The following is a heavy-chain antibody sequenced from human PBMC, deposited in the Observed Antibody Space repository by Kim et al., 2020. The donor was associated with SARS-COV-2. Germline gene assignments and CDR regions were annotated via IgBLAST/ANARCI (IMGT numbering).Heavy chain of an antibody. J-gene: IGHJ4*02. V-gene: IGHV4-4*02. Sequence: HSNPPRRRRVTISVDKSKNQFSLKLSSVTAADTAVYYCARRLGGSDFDYWGQGTLVTVSS. CDR3: ARRLGGSDFDY. D-gene: IGHD1-26*01.